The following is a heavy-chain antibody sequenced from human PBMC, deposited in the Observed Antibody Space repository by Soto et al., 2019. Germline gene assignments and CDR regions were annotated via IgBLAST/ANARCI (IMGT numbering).Heavy chain of an antibody. D-gene: IGHD3-16*01. CDR1: GYTFTSYG. CDR2: ISAYNGNT. CDR3: ARDWGDELGMPRLDQVTDY. J-gene: IGHJ4*02. V-gene: IGHV1-18*01. Sequence: QVQLVQSGAEVNKPGASVKVSCKASGYTFTSYGISWVRQAPGQGLEWMGWISAYNGNTNYAQKLQGRVTMTTDTSTSTAYMELRSLRSDDTAVYYCARDWGDELGMPRLDQVTDYWGQGTLVTVSS.